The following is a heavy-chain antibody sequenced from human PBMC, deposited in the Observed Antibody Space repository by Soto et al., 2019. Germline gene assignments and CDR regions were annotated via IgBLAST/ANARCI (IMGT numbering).Heavy chain of an antibody. D-gene: IGHD2-21*01. CDR2: INPMSRTA. J-gene: IGHJ4*02. CDR1: GDTSTTYV. V-gene: IGHV1-69*13. CDR3: ARGTYCGSNCFFAREY. Sequence: SVKVSCKASGDTSTTYVTSWVRQAPGQGPEWIGGINPMSRTAKYSEKYNGRVTITADEATRTAYLDLTSLRFEDTAVYFCARGTYCGSNCFFAREYWGQGTLVTVS.